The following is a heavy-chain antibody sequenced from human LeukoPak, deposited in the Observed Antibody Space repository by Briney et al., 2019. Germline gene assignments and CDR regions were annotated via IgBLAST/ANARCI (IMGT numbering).Heavy chain of an antibody. CDR3: ARGRSRGVPHYFDY. CDR2: INHSGST. V-gene: IGHV4-34*01. CDR1: GGSFSNYY. J-gene: IGHJ4*02. Sequence: KPSETLCLTCAVYGGSFSNYYWSWIRQPPGKGLEWIGEINHSGSTNYNPSLKSRVTISVDTSKNQFSLKFSSVTAADTAVYYCARGRSRGVPHYFDYWGQGTLVTVSS. D-gene: IGHD3-10*01.